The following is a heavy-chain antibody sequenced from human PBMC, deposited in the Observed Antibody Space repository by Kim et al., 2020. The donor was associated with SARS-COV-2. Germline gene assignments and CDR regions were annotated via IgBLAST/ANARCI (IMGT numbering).Heavy chain of an antibody. CDR3: ARAHGYNYYYYGMDV. Sequence: SETLSLTCTVSGGSVSSGSYYWSWIRQPPGKGLEWIGYIYYSGSTNYNPSLKSRVTISVDTSKNQFSLKLSSVTAADTAVYYCARAHGYNYYYYGMDVWGQGTTVTVSS. CDR1: GGSVSSGSYY. J-gene: IGHJ6*02. V-gene: IGHV4-61*01. D-gene: IGHD5-12*01. CDR2: IYYSGST.